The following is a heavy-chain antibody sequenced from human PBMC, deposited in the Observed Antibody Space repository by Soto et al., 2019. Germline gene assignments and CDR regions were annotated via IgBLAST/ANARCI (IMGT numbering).Heavy chain of an antibody. Sequence: ASVKVSCKASGYTFTSYGISWVRQAPGQGLEWMGWISAYNGNTNYAQKLQGRVTMTTDTSTSTAYMELRSLRSDDTAVYYCARSSPYCGGDCYPNYYYYGMDVWGQGTTVTVSS. J-gene: IGHJ6*02. D-gene: IGHD2-21*02. CDR3: ARSSPYCGGDCYPNYYYYGMDV. CDR2: ISAYNGNT. V-gene: IGHV1-18*01. CDR1: GYTFTSYG.